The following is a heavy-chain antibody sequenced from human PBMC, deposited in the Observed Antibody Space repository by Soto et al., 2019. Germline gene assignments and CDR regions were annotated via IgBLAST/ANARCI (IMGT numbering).Heavy chain of an antibody. D-gene: IGHD3-3*01. V-gene: IGHV4-59*01. Sequence: SETLSLTCTVSGGSISSYYWSWIRQPPGKGLEWIGYIYYSGSTNYNPSLKSRVTISVDTSKNQFSLKLSSVTAADTAVYYCARSTRITIFGVVERSEPSYDYMDVWGKGTMVTVS. CDR1: GGSISSYY. CDR3: ARSTRITIFGVVERSEPSYDYMDV. CDR2: IYYSGST. J-gene: IGHJ6*03.